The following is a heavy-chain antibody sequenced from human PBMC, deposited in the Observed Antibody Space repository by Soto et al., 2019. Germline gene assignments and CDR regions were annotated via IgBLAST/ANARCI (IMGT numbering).Heavy chain of an antibody. CDR1: GGSFSGYY. Sequence: LSLTCAVYGGSFSGYYWSWIRQPPGKGLEWIGEINHSGSTNYNPSLKSRVTISVDTSKNQFSLKLSSVTAADTAVYYCARGHPITMVRGVIFGPYYYYYGMDVWGQGTTVTVSS. J-gene: IGHJ6*02. D-gene: IGHD3-10*01. CDR3: ARGHPITMVRGVIFGPYYYYYGMDV. CDR2: INHSGST. V-gene: IGHV4-34*01.